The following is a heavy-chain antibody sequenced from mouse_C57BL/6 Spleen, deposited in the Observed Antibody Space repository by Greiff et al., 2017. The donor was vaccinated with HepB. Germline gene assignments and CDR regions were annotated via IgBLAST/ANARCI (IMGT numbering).Heavy chain of an antibody. J-gene: IGHJ3*01. D-gene: IGHD2-2*01. Sequence: QVQLQQSGAELVKPGASVKLSCKASGYTFTSYWMHWVKQRPGQGLEWIGMIHPNSGSTNYNEKFKSKATLTVDKSSSTAYMQLSSLTSEDSAVYYCARSAQIYYGYDGTWFAYWGQGTLVTVSA. CDR1: GYTFTSYW. CDR3: ARSAQIYYGYDGTWFAY. V-gene: IGHV1-64*01. CDR2: IHPNSGST.